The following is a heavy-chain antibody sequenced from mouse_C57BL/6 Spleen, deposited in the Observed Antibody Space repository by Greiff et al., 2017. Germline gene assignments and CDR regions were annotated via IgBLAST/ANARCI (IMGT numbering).Heavy chain of an antibody. CDR3: ARFPSVVATRGYFDV. CDR2: IYPRDGST. CDR1: GYTFTSYE. D-gene: IGHD1-1*01. J-gene: IGHJ1*03. V-gene: IGHV1-85*01. Sequence: VQLQQSGPELVKPGASVKLSCKASGYTFTSYEINWVKQRPGQGLEWIGWIYPRDGSTKYNEKFKGKATLTVEQSTSTAYMELHSLTSDDSAVYFCARFPSVVATRGYFDVWGTGTTVTVSS.